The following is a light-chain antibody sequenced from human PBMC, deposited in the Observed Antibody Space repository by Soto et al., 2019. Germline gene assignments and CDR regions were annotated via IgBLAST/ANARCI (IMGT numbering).Light chain of an antibody. J-gene: IGLJ2*01. CDR3: SSYAGSNNLVV. V-gene: IGLV2-8*01. Sequence: QSVLTQPPSASGSPGQSVTISCTGTSSDVGGYNDVSWYQQHPGKAPKLMIYEVSKRPSGVPDRFSGSKSGNTASLTVSGLQAEDEADYYCSSYAGSNNLVVFGGGTQLTVL. CDR2: EVS. CDR1: SSDVGGYND.